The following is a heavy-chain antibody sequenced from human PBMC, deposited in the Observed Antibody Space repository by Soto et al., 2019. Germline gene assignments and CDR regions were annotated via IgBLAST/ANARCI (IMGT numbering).Heavy chain of an antibody. CDR1: GFTFNSYG. CDR2: ISYDSTKT. V-gene: IGHV3-30*03. J-gene: IGHJ6*02. CDR3: ARTRSAWSDFHYYSLDV. Sequence: XGSLRLSCAASGFTFNSYGMHWVRQGPGNGLEWVAFISYDSTKTYYADSVKGRFTISRDNSNSALYVQMNSLTGEDTAVYYCARTRSAWSDFHYYSLDVWGQGTTVTVSS. D-gene: IGHD1-26*01.